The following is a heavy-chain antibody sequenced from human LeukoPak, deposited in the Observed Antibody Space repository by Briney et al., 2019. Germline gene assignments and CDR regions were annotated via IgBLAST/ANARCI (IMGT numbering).Heavy chain of an antibody. J-gene: IGHJ4*02. D-gene: IGHD1-26*01. V-gene: IGHV3-30*18. CDR1: GFTFSSYG. CDR3: AKDQGGANDY. CDR2: ISYDGSNK. Sequence: GRSLRLSCAASGFTFSSYGMHWVRQAPGKGLEWVAVISYDGSNKYYADSVKGRFTISRDKSKNTLYLQMNSLRAEDTAVYYCAKDQGGANDYWGQGTLVTVSS.